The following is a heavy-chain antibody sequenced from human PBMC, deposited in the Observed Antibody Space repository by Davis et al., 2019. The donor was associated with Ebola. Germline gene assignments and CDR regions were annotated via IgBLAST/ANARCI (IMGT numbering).Heavy chain of an antibody. D-gene: IGHD4-17*01. CDR1: GESLSGYY. V-gene: IGHV4-34*01. CDR3: ARGQVDYGVYNYFDP. J-gene: IGHJ5*02. Sequence: MPSETLSLTCAVYGESLSGYYWSWIRQPPGKGLEWIGEINHSGSTNYNPSLKTRVTILVDTSKNQFSLKLNSVTAADTAVYYCARGQVDYGVYNYFDPWGQGTLVTVSS. CDR2: INHSGST.